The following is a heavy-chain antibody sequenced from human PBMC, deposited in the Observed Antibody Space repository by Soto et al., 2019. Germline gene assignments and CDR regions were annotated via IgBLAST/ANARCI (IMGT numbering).Heavy chain of an antibody. J-gene: IGHJ4*02. D-gene: IGHD2-15*01. CDR3: AKRRGAGGDFDH. CDR2: VSIGGST. CDR1: GFTFSSYA. Sequence: GGSLRLSCAASGFTFSSYAMGWVRQGPGKGLEWVAVVSIGGSTHYADSVRGRFTISRDNSKNTLSLQMNSLTAEDTAVYFCAKRRGAGGDFDHLGQGALVTVSS. V-gene: IGHV3-23*01.